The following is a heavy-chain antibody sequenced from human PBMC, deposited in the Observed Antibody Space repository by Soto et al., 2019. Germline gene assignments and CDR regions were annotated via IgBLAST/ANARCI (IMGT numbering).Heavy chain of an antibody. J-gene: IGHJ5*02. D-gene: IGHD6-19*01. V-gene: IGHV1-46*03. CDR1: GYTFTSYY. CDR3: AIAVAGYNWFDP. Sequence: ASVKISCKASGYTFTSYYMHWVRQAPGQGPEWMGIINPSGGSTSYAQKFQGRVTMTRDRSTSTVYMELSSLRSEDTAVYYCAIAVAGYNWFDPWGQGTLVTVSS. CDR2: INPSGGST.